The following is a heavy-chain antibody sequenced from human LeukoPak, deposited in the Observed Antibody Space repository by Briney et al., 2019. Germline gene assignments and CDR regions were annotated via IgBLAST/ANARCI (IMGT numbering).Heavy chain of an antibody. Sequence: GVSLRLSCAASGFTFDVYAMHWVRQAPGKGLEWVSGISWNSGSIGYADSVKGRFTISRDNAKNSLYLQMNSLRAEDTALYYCAKSYYYGSGSYYLFDYWGQGTLVTVSS. CDR1: GFTFDVYA. V-gene: IGHV3-9*01. J-gene: IGHJ4*02. CDR3: AKSYYYGSGSYYLFDY. CDR2: ISWNSGSI. D-gene: IGHD3-10*01.